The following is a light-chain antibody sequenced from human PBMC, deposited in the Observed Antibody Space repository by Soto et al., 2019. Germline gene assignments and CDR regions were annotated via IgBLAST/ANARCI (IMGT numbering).Light chain of an antibody. CDR3: CSYVGSSTYV. Sequence: QSVLTQPASVSGSPGQSITISCTGTSSDVGSYNLVSWYQQHPGKAPKLMIYEVSKRPSGVSNRFSGSKSGNTASLTISGLQAEDEADYYYCSYVGSSTYVFGTGTKVT. CDR1: SSDVGSYNL. CDR2: EVS. J-gene: IGLJ1*01. V-gene: IGLV2-23*02.